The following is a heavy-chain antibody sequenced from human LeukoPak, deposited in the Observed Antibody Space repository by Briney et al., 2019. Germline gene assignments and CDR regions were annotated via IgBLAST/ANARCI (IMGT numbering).Heavy chain of an antibody. V-gene: IGHV3-53*01. Sequence: TGGSLRLSCVASGFTVSSNYMSWVRQAPGKGLEWVSVIYSGGSTYYADSVKGRFTISRDNSKNTLYLQMNSLRAEDTAVYYCARLWLFQYSSGSPVDYWGQGTLVTVSS. CDR3: ARLWLFQYSSGSPVDY. D-gene: IGHD6-19*01. CDR1: GFTVSSNY. CDR2: IYSGGST. J-gene: IGHJ4*02.